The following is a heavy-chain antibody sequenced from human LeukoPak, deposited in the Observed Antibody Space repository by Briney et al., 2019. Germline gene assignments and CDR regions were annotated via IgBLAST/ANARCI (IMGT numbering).Heavy chain of an antibody. Sequence: PGGSLRLSCAASGFSVSNTYMSWVRQAPGKGLEWVSVIYSGDSGVSTYYADSVKGRFTISRHNSKNTLYLQMNSLRAEDTAVYFCARSAARLRYYYAMDVWGQGTTVTVCS. D-gene: IGHD6-6*01. CDR2: IYSGDSGVST. CDR1: GFSVSNTY. CDR3: ARSAARLRYYYAMDV. J-gene: IGHJ6*02. V-gene: IGHV3-53*04.